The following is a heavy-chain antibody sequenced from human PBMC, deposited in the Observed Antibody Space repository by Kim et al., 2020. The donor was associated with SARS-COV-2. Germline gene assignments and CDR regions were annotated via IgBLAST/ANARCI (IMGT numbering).Heavy chain of an antibody. CDR3: SRGTWSTWWFDP. CDR1: GGSFSGYY. D-gene: IGHD2-15*01. Sequence: SETLSLTCAVYGGSFSGYYWSWIRQPPGKGLEWIGEINHSGSTNYNPSLKSRVTISVDTTKNQSSLKLSSVTAADTAVYYCSRGTWSTWWFDPWGQGTLVTVSS. CDR2: INHSGST. J-gene: IGHJ5*02. V-gene: IGHV4-34*01.